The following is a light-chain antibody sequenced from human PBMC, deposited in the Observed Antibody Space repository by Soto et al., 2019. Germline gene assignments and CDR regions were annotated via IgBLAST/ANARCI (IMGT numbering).Light chain of an antibody. CDR1: QTVNRR. J-gene: IGKJ1*01. V-gene: IGKV3-20*01. Sequence: EIVLTQAPGSPGLSPGERATLSCRASQTVNRRLAWYQRKPGQAPRLLMYGISRRATGIPDRFSGSGSGTDFTLTITRLEPEDFAVYYCQQYVTSSPRTFGQGTKVDI. CDR3: QQYVTSSPRT. CDR2: GIS.